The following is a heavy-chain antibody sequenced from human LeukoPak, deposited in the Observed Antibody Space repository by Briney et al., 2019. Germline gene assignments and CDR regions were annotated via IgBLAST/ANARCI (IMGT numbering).Heavy chain of an antibody. J-gene: IGHJ4*02. Sequence: SETLSLTCTVSGGSISSYYWSWIRQPPGKGLEWIGYIYYSGSTNYNPSLKSRVTISVDTSKKQFSLKLSSVTAADTAVYYCARGGTMVAYYDFWSGTRGFDYWGQGTLVTVSS. V-gene: IGHV4-59*01. CDR1: GGSISSYY. CDR2: IYYSGST. CDR3: ARGGTMVAYYDFWSGTRGFDY. D-gene: IGHD3-3*01.